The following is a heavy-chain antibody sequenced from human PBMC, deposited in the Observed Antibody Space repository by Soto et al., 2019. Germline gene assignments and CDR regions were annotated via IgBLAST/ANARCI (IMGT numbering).Heavy chain of an antibody. CDR3: ARGIATGQLDP. J-gene: IGHJ5*02. Sequence: GAAVKVSCKASGYTFTRYTMNWVRQAPGQRPEWMGWINPDNGNTQSSQKFQDRVIITRDTSASTANMDLSSLRSEDTAVYYCARGIATGQLDPWGQGTLVTVSS. CDR2: INPDNGNT. CDR1: GYTFTRYT. D-gene: IGHD2-15*01. V-gene: IGHV1-3*01.